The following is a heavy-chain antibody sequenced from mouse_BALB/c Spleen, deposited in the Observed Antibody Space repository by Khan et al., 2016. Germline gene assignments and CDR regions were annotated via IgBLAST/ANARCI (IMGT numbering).Heavy chain of an antibody. CDR1: GFTFSDYY. V-gene: IGHV5-4*02. Sequence: EVELVESGGGLVKPGGSLKLSCAASGFTFSDYYMYWVRQTPEKRLEWVATISDGGSYTYYPDSVKGRFTISRDNAKNNLYLQMSRLKSEDTAMYYCARDDRWVADWGQGTLVTVSA. CDR3: ARDDRWVAD. CDR2: ISDGGSYT. J-gene: IGHJ3*01. D-gene: IGHD2-14*01.